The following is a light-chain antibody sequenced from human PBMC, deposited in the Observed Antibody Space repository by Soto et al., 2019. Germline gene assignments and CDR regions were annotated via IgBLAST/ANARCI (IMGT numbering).Light chain of an antibody. Sequence: EIVMTQSPATLSVSPGERATLSCRASQTVSSNLAWYQQKPGQAPRLLIHAASTRATGVPARFSGSGSGTEFTLTITSLQSEDFAVYHCQQYHNWPPQYTFGQGTKLQIK. CDR2: AAS. J-gene: IGKJ2*01. CDR3: QQYHNWPPQYT. CDR1: QTVSSN. V-gene: IGKV3-15*01.